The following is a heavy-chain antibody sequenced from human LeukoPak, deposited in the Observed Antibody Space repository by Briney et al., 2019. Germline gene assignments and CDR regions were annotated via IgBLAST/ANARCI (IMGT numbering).Heavy chain of an antibody. Sequence: EPSETLSLTCTVSGGSISSYYWSWIRQPPGKGLEWIGYIYDSGSTNYNPSLKSRVTISVDTSKNQFPLKLSSVTAADTAVYYCACLTTADAFDIWGQGTMVTVSS. D-gene: IGHD3-22*01. CDR1: GGSISSYY. J-gene: IGHJ3*02. V-gene: IGHV4-59*01. CDR3: ACLTTADAFDI. CDR2: IYDSGST.